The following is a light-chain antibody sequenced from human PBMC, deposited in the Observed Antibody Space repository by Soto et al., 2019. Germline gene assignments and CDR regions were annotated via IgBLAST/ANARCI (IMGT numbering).Light chain of an antibody. Sequence: EIVLTQSPATLSVSPGERATLSCRARQSVRSNLAWYQQKPGQAPRLLIYGASTRATGIPARFSGSGSGTEFTLTISSLQSEDFAVYYCQQYNNWPLTFGGGTKVDI. J-gene: IGKJ4*01. CDR3: QQYNNWPLT. CDR2: GAS. V-gene: IGKV3-15*01. CDR1: QSVRSN.